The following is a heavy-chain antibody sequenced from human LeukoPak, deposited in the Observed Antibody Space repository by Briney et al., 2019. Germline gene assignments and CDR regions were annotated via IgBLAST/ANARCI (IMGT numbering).Heavy chain of an antibody. CDR2: VDPSDSYT. CDR3: ALTPYSSSWAAIDY. CDR1: GYSFTSYW. D-gene: IGHD6-13*01. V-gene: IGHV5-10-1*01. J-gene: IGHJ4*02. Sequence: GESLKISCKGSGYSFTSYWISWVRQMPGKGLEWMGRVDPSDSYTNYSPSFQGHVTISADKSISTAYLQWSSLKASDTAMYYCALTPYSSSWAAIDYWGQGTLVTVSS.